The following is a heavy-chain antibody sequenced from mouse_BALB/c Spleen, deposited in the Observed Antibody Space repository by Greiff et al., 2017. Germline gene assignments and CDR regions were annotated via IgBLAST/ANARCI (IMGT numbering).Heavy chain of an antibody. CDR2: ISSGSSTI. V-gene: IGHV5-17*02. CDR1: GFTFSSFG. D-gene: IGHD2-4*01. CDR3: ARSGGLRRGDWFAY. Sequence: EVKLQESGGGLVQPGGSRKLSCAASGFTFSSFGMHWVRQAPEKGLEWVAYISSGSSTIYYADTVKGRFTISRDNPKNTLFLQMTSLRSEDTAMYYCARSGGLRRGDWFAYWGQGTLVTVSA. J-gene: IGHJ3*01.